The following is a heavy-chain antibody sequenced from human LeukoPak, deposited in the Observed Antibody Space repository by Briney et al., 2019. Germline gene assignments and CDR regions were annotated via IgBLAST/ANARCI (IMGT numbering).Heavy chain of an antibody. CDR1: GYTFTSYA. D-gene: IGHD3-10*01. J-gene: IGHJ4*02. CDR2: INAGNGNT. V-gene: IGHV1-3*01. CDR3: ARDPLWAGRRPVDY. Sequence: GASVKVSCKASGYTFTSYAMHWVRQAPGQRLEWMGWINAGNGNTKYSQKFQGRVTITRDTSASTAYMELSSLRSEDTAVYYCARDPLWAGRRPVDYWGQGTLVTVSS.